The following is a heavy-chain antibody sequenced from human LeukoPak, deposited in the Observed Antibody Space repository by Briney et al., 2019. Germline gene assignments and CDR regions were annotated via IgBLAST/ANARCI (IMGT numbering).Heavy chain of an antibody. Sequence: GGSLRLSCTASGFTFGDYAMSWVRQAPGKGLEWVGFIRSKAYGGTTEYAASVKGRFTISRDDSKSIAYLQMNSLKTEDTAVNYCTRLWFGDAFDIWGQGTMVTVSS. CDR2: IRSKAYGGTT. CDR1: GFTFGDYA. J-gene: IGHJ3*02. CDR3: TRLWFGDAFDI. D-gene: IGHD3-10*01. V-gene: IGHV3-49*04.